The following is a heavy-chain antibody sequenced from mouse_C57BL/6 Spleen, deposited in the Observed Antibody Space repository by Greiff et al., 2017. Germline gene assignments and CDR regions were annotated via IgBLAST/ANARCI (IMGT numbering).Heavy chain of an antibody. CDR1: GFSLSTSGMG. V-gene: IGHV8-12*01. CDR2: IYCDDDK. D-gene: IGHD1-1*01. J-gene: IGHJ1*03. Sequence: QVTLKVSGPGILQSSQTLSLTCSFSGFSLSTSGMGLSWIRQPSGKGLEWLAHIYCDDDKRYNPTLKGRLTIDKKTSGNQVFLKIPSVDTADTATYYRARRQDYYGSSRGYFDVWGTGTTVTVSS. CDR3: ARRQDYYGSSRGYFDV.